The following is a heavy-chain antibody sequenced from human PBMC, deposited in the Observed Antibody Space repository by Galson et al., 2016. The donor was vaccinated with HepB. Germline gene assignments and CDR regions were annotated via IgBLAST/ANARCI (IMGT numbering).Heavy chain of an antibody. J-gene: IGHJ6*02. CDR2: ITGSGGGT. D-gene: IGHD1-14*01. Sequence: SLRLSCAVSGFTFSNYGMNWVRQAPGKGLEWVSTITGSGGGTYYADSVKGRFTISRDDPGNSLYLQMNSLRAEDTAVYFCAKSTEGLLRFSGMDVWGQGTTVTVSS. CDR3: AKSTEGLLRFSGMDV. V-gene: IGHV3-23*01. CDR1: GFTFSNYG.